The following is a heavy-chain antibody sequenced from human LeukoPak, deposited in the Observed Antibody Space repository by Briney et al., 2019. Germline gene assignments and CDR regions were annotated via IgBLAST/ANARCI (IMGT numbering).Heavy chain of an antibody. J-gene: IGHJ4*02. V-gene: IGHV1-46*01. CDR2: IYPRDGST. CDR1: GYTFTGYY. Sequence: ASVKVSCTASGYTFTGYYIHWVRQAPGQGLEWMGMIYPRDGSTSYAQKFQGRVTVTRDTSTSTVHMELSGLRSEDTAVYYCARDQEGFDYWGQGTLVTVSS. CDR3: ARDQEGFDY.